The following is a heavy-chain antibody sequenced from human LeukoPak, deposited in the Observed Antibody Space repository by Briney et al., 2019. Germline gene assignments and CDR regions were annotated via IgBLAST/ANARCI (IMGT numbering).Heavy chain of an antibody. D-gene: IGHD3-22*01. Sequence: SVKVSCKASGGTFSSYAISWVRQAPGQGLEWMGGIIPIFGTANYAQKFQGRVTITADESTSTAYMELSSLKSEDTAVYYCARGPRGNFYDRSGYYYWFDPWGQETLVTVSS. V-gene: IGHV1-69*01. CDR3: ARGPRGNFYDRSGYYYWFDP. CDR2: IIPIFGTA. CDR1: GGTFSSYA. J-gene: IGHJ5*02.